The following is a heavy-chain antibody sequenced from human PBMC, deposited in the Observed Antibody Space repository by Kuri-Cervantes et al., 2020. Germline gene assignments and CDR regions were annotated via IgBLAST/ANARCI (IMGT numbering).Heavy chain of an antibody. D-gene: IGHD6-19*01. CDR1: GGSVSSGSYY. J-gene: IGHJ4*02. Sequence: ESLKISCTVSGGSVSSGSYYWSWIRQPPGKGLEWIGYIYYSGSTNYNPSLKSRVTISVDTSKNQFSLKLSSVTAADTAVYYCARDSSGIAVSDWGQGTLVTVSS. CDR3: ARDSSGIAVSD. V-gene: IGHV4-61*01. CDR2: IYYSGST.